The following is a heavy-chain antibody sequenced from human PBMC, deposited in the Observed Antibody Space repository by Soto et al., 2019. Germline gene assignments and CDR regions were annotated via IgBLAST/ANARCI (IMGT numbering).Heavy chain of an antibody. V-gene: IGHV2-5*02. CDR1: GFSLSTTGMG. J-gene: IGHJ5*02. CDR2: IYWDGEK. Sequence: QITLKESGPPLVKPTQTLTLTCTFSGFSLSTTGMGVGWIRQPPGKALEWLALIYWDGEKRYSPSLKGRLTITKDTSKNQVVLTMTNMDPVDTATYYCAHRPWYAFEPWGQGILVTVSS. D-gene: IGHD6-13*01. CDR3: AHRPWYAFEP.